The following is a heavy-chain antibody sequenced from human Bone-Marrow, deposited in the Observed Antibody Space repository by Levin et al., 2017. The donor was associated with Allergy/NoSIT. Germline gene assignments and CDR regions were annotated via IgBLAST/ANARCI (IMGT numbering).Heavy chain of an antibody. Sequence: GGSLRLSCAASGFTFSSYSMNWVRQAPGKGLEWVSSISSSSSYIYYADSVKGRFTISRDNAKNSLYLQMNSLRAEDTAVYYCAREANAPYYDFWSGYSYGMDVWGQGTTVTVSS. J-gene: IGHJ6*02. CDR1: GFTFSSYS. CDR3: AREANAPYYDFWSGYSYGMDV. CDR2: ISSSSSYI. D-gene: IGHD3-3*01. V-gene: IGHV3-21*01.